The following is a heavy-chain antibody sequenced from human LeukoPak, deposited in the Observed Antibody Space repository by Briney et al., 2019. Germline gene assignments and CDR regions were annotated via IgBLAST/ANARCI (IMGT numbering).Heavy chain of an antibody. CDR3: AKDTYDILTGTLDYYYYYMDV. V-gene: IGHV3-30*02. CDR1: GFTFSTSA. D-gene: IGHD3-9*01. CDR2: IRYDGSNK. Sequence: GGSLRLSCAASGFTFSTSAMHWVRQAPGKGLEWVAFIRYDGSNKYYADSVKGRFTISRDNSKNTLYLQMNSLRAEDTAVYYCAKDTYDILTGTLDYYYYYMDVWGKGTTVTISS. J-gene: IGHJ6*03.